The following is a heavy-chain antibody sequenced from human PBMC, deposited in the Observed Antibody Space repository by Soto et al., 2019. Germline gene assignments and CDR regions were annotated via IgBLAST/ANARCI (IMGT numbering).Heavy chain of an antibody. CDR1: GFTFSSYS. D-gene: IGHD5-18*01. V-gene: IGHV3-7*03. J-gene: IGHJ4*02. Sequence: EVQLVESGGGLVQPGGSLRLSCAASGFTFSSYSMSWVRQAPGKGLEWVANINKNGGEKCYVDSVKGRFTISRDNAKNSLYLQMNSLRAEDTAVYYCARPWDTAMVSTWNYWGQGTLVTVSS. CDR3: ARPWDTAMVSTWNY. CDR2: INKNGGEK.